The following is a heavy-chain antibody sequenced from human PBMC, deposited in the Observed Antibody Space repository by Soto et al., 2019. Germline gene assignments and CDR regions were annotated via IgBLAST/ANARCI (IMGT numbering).Heavy chain of an antibody. CDR3: ARDAALKWFDP. CDR2: VYYSGST. Sequence: SETLSLPCTVACGSPSSGGYYWSWIRQYPGKGLEWIGFVYYSGSTYYNPSLKSRVIISVDTSKKQFSLKLSSVTAADTAVYYCARDAALKWFDPWGQGTLVTVSS. CDR1: CGSPSSGGYY. D-gene: IGHD2-15*01. V-gene: IGHV4-31*03. J-gene: IGHJ5*02.